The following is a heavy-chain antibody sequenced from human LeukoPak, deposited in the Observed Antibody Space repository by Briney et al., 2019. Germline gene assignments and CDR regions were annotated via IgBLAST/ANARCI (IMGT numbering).Heavy chain of an antibody. D-gene: IGHD2-2*01. J-gene: IGHJ3*02. V-gene: IGHV4-61*02. CDR3: ARIPRYCSSTSCYRGDAFDI. CDR2: IYTSGST. CDR1: GGSISSGSYC. Sequence: NPSETLSLTCTVSGGSISSGSYCWSWIRQPAGKGLEWIVRIYTSGSTNYNPSLKGRVTISVDTSKNQFSLKLSSVTAADTAVYYCARIPRYCSSTSCYRGDAFDIWGQGTMVTVSS.